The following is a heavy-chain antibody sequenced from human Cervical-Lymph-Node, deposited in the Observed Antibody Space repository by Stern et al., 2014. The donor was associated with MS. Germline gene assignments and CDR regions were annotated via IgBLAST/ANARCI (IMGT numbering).Heavy chain of an antibody. Sequence: HVPLQESGPGLVKPSQTLSLPCTVSAGSISSGGYYWSWIRQHPGNGLEPIGYIYYSGSTYYNPSLKSRVTISVDTSKNQFSLKLSSVTAADTAVYYCARAITFGGVIVRELWFDYWGQGTLVTVSS. J-gene: IGHJ4*02. CDR2: IYYSGST. CDR3: ARAITFGGVIVRELWFDY. V-gene: IGHV4-31*03. D-gene: IGHD3-16*02. CDR1: AGSISSGGYY.